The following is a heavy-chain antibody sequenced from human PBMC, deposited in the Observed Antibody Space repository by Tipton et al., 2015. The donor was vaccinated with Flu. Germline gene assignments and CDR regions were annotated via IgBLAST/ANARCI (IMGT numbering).Heavy chain of an antibody. CDR2: TSYDGSKI. D-gene: IGHD4-17*01. CDR3: ARDRGDYGDYLY. V-gene: IGHV3-30*10. CDR1: GFTFSSYA. J-gene: IGHJ4*02. Sequence: SLRLSCAASGFTFSSYAMHWVRQAPGKGLEWVAVTSYDGSKIYYTDSVKGRFTISRDNSKNTLYLQMNSLRPEDTAVYYCARDRGDYGDYLYWGQGTLVTASS.